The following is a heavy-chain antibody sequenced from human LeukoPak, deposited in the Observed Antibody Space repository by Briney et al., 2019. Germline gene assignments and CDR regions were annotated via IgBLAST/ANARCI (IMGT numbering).Heavy chain of an antibody. D-gene: IGHD2-15*01. CDR2: IIPIFGTA. Sequence: SVKVSCKASGGTFSSYAISWVRQAPGQGLEWMGRIIPIFGTANYAQKFQGRVTITTDESTSTAYMELSSPRSEDTAVYYCVGTGYCSGGSCYSSDFDYWGQGTLVTVSS. V-gene: IGHV1-69*05. J-gene: IGHJ4*02. CDR1: GGTFSSYA. CDR3: VGTGYCSGGSCYSSDFDY.